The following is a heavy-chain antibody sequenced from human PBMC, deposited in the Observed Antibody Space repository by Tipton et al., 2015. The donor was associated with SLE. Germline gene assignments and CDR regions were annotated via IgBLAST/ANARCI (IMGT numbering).Heavy chain of an antibody. CDR1: GGSFSAYY. J-gene: IGHJ4*02. D-gene: IGHD3-3*01. Sequence: TLSLTCAVYGGSFSAYYWSWIRQPPGKGLELIGEINHSGSTNYNPSLKSRVTISVDTSKNQFSLKLSSVTAADTALYYCARLGFPFWSGYPLDYWGEGTLLTVSS. V-gene: IGHV4-34*01. CDR2: INHSGST. CDR3: ARLGFPFWSGYPLDY.